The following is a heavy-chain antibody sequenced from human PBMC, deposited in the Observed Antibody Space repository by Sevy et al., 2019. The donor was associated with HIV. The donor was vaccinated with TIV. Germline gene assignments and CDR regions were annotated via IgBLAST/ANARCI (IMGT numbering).Heavy chain of an antibody. V-gene: IGHV3-21*01. CDR3: ARDYYGSGTYYRIFGY. Sequence: GGSLRLSCAGSGFSFSSYDMNWVRQAPGKGLEWVSSISSSSSYISNADSVKGRFTISRDNAKNSLYLQMISLRAEDTAVYYCARDYYGSGTYYRIFGYWGQGTLVTVSS. D-gene: IGHD3-10*01. J-gene: IGHJ4*02. CDR1: GFSFSSYD. CDR2: ISSSSSYI.